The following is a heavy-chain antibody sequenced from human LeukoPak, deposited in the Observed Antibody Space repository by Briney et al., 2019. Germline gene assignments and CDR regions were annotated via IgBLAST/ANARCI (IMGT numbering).Heavy chain of an antibody. Sequence: ASVKVSCKASGYTFTGYYMHWVRQAPGQGLEWMGWINPNSGGTNYAQKFQGRVTMTRDTSISTAYMELSRLRSADTAVYYCARDNYYYYYMDVWGKGTTVTISS. CDR1: GYTFTGYY. CDR3: ARDNYYYYYMDV. J-gene: IGHJ6*03. V-gene: IGHV1-2*02. CDR2: INPNSGGT.